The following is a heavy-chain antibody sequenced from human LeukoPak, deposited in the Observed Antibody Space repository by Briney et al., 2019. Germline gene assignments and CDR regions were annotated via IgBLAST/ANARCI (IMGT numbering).Heavy chain of an antibody. Sequence: ASVKVSCKASGGTFSSYAISWVRQAPGQGLEWMGRIIPIFGTANYAQRFQGRVTITTDESTSTAYMKLSSLRSEDTAVYYCASSPGVGIVVVTATTLYFDYWGQGTLVTVSS. D-gene: IGHD2-21*02. CDR2: IIPIFGTA. J-gene: IGHJ4*02. V-gene: IGHV1-69*05. CDR3: ASSPGVGIVVVTATTLYFDY. CDR1: GGTFSSYA.